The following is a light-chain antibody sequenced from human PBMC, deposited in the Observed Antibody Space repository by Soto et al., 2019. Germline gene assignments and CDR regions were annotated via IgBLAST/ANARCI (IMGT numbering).Light chain of an antibody. J-gene: IGLJ1*01. Sequence: QSALTQPPSASGSPEQSVTISCTGTSSDVGDNYVSWYQQHLGKAPKLIIYEVSQRPSGVPDRFSGSKSGNTASLTVSGLQTEDEADYYCSAYAGSNNFVFGSRTKVTVL. V-gene: IGLV2-8*01. CDR1: SSDVGDNY. CDR2: EVS. CDR3: SAYAGSNNFV.